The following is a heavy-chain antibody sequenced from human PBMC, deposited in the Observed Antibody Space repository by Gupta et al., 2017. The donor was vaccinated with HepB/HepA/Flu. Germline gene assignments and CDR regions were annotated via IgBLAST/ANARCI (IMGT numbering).Heavy chain of an antibody. J-gene: IGHJ4*02. V-gene: IGHV3-23*01. CDR3: ITMVRGVTLLFDY. CDR1: GFPFSSYA. D-gene: IGHD3-10*01. CDR2: ISGSGGST. Sequence: EVQLLESGGGLVQPGGSLRLSCAASGFPFSSYAMSWVRQAPGKGLEWVSAISGSGGSTYYADSVKGRFTISRDNSKNTLYLQMNSLRAEDTAVYYCITMVRGVTLLFDYWGQGTLVTVSS.